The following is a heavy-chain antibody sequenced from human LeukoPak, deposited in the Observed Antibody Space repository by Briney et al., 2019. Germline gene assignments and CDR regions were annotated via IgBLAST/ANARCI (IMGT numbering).Heavy chain of an antibody. D-gene: IGHD3-22*01. CDR2: ISGSGGST. CDR3: AKAGGYYWMFDY. CDR1: EFTFSSYG. J-gene: IGHJ4*02. Sequence: GGSLRLSCAASEFTFSSYGMSWVRQAPGKGLEWVSAISGSGGSTYYADSVKGRFTISRDNSKNTLYLQMNSLRAEDTAVYYCAKAGGYYWMFDYWGQGTLVTVSS. V-gene: IGHV3-23*01.